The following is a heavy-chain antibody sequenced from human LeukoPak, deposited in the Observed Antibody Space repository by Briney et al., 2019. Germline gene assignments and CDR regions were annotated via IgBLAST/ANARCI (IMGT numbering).Heavy chain of an antibody. V-gene: IGHV3-21*01. CDR2: ISSSSSYI. CDR1: GFTFSSYS. CDR3: ARDPTSYSSSWYFAFDI. Sequence: GGSLRLSCAASGFTFSSYSMNWVRRAPGKGLEWVSSISSSSSYIYYADSVKGRFTISRDNAKNSLYLQMNSLRAEDTSVYYCARDPTSYSSSWYFAFDIWGQGTMVTVSS. D-gene: IGHD6-13*01. J-gene: IGHJ3*02.